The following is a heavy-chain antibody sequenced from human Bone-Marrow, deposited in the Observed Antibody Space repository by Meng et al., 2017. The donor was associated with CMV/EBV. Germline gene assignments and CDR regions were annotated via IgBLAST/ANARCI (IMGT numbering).Heavy chain of an antibody. D-gene: IGHD3-22*01. J-gene: IGHJ3*02. CDR2: IRYDGSNK. CDR3: AKEGTWLLLRGVAFDI. V-gene: IGHV3-30*02. Sequence: GESLKISCAASGFTFSSYGMHWVRQAPGKGLEWVAFIRYDGSNKYYADSVKGRFTISRDNSKNTLYLQMNSLRAEDTAVYYCAKEGTWLLLRGVAFDIWGQGKMVNVSS. CDR1: GFTFSSYG.